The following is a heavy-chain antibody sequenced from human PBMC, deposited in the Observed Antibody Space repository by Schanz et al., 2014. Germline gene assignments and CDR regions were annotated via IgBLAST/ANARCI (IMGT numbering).Heavy chain of an antibody. D-gene: IGHD1-26*01. CDR2: IVPLIGTT. V-gene: IGHV1-69*01. Sequence: KVSCKASGGTFSSYAISWVRQAPGQGLEWMGGIVPLIGTTNDAQKFQGRVRITADESTRTVHMELSSLTSEDTAVYYSAKATNTLLQRIDAFDIRGQGTMITVAS. CDR3: AKATNTLLQRIDAFDI. J-gene: IGHJ3*02. CDR1: GGTFSSYA.